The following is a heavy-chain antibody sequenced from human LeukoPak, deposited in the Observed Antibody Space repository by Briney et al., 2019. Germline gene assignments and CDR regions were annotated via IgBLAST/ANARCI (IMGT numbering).Heavy chain of an antibody. D-gene: IGHD2-2*01. CDR3: ARVYCSSTSCSLVAFDI. V-gene: IGHV1-2*02. J-gene: IGHJ3*02. CDR1: GYTFTGYY. Sequence: ASVKVSCKASGYTFTGYYMHWVRQAPGQGLEWMGWINPNSGGTNYAQKFQGRVTMTRDTSISTAYMELSRLRSDDTAVYYCARVYCSSTSCSLVAFDIWGQGTMVTVSS. CDR2: INPNSGGT.